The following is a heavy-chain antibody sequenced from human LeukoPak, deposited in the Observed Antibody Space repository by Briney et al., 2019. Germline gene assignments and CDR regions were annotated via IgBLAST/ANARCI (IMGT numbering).Heavy chain of an antibody. V-gene: IGHV3-21*01. Sequence: GGSLRLSCAASGFTFSSYSMNWVRQAPGKGLEWVSSISSSSSYIYYADSVKGRFTISRDNARNSLYLQMNSLRAEDTAVYYCARYTSNVVGKRHYFDYWGQGTLVTVSS. CDR3: ARYTSNVVGKRHYFDY. CDR1: GFTFSSYS. D-gene: IGHD1-26*01. J-gene: IGHJ4*02. CDR2: ISSSSSYI.